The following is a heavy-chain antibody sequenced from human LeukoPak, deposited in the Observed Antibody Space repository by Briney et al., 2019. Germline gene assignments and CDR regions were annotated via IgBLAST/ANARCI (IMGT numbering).Heavy chain of an antibody. CDR1: GGSISSSSYY. V-gene: IGHV4-61*02. D-gene: IGHD3-3*01. CDR2: IYTSGST. Sequence: SETLSLTCTVSGGSISSSSYYWSWIRQPAGKGLEWIGRIYTSGSTNYNPSLKSRVTISVDTSKNQFSLKLSSVTAADTAVYYCARGGRFLPNWFDPWGQGTLVTVSS. J-gene: IGHJ5*02. CDR3: ARGGRFLPNWFDP.